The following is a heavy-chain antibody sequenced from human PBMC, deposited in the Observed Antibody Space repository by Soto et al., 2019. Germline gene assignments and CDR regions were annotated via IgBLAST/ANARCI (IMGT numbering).Heavy chain of an antibody. J-gene: IGHJ4*02. V-gene: IGHV3-7*05. D-gene: IGHD3-16*01. CDR2: IKYDGNEK. CDR3: ARVKYYDRNFDY. Sequence: GGSLRLSCAASGFIFTNYWMTWVRQAPGKGLEWVAIIKYDGNEKYYVDPVKGRFTISGDNAKNSVYLQMNSLRAEDTAVYYCARVKYYDRNFDYWGQGTLVTVSS. CDR1: GFIFTNYW.